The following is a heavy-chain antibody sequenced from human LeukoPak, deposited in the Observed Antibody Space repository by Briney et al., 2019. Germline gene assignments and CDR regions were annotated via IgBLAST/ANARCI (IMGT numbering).Heavy chain of an antibody. V-gene: IGHV4-39*07. J-gene: IGHJ5*02. CDR2: IYYSGST. D-gene: IGHD6-13*01. Sequence: SETLSLTCTVSGGSISSSSYYWGWIRQPPGKGLEWIGSIYYSGSTYYNPSLKSRVTISVDTSKNQFSLQLNSVTPEDTAVYYCARWTLAAAGRGPRNGWFDPWGQGTLVTVSS. CDR1: GGSISSSSYY. CDR3: ARWTLAAAGRGPRNGWFDP.